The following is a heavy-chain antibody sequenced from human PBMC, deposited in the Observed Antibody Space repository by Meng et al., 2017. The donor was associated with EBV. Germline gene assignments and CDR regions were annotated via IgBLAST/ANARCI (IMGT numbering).Heavy chain of an antibody. Sequence: QLRESGPGLVRPSETLSLTCTVSGGAMSPYYWNWIRQFPEKGLEWIGYVHESGNSNYNPSLRDRVTISLGTSKNQFSLELNSVTAADTALYYCARLNQFLEWDFDYWGRGTLVTVSS. CDR3: ARLNQFLEWDFDY. CDR1: GGAMSPYY. CDR2: VHESGNS. J-gene: IGHJ4*02. D-gene: IGHD3-3*01. V-gene: IGHV4-59*01.